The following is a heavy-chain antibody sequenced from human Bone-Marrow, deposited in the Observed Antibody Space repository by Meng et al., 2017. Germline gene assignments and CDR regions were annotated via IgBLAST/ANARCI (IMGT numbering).Heavy chain of an antibody. D-gene: IGHD6-13*01. V-gene: IGHV1-2*06. J-gene: IGHJ4*02. Sequence: QVQLVQSGAEVKKPGASVKGSCKASGYTFPDYYLHWVRRAPGQGLEWMGRINPKSGDTHYAQKFQGRVTMTGDTSISTAYMELSGLRSDDTAMYYCARDEDISAAGKLFGDYWGQGTLVTASS. CDR1: GYTFPDYY. CDR2: INPKSGDT. CDR3: ARDEDISAAGKLFGDY.